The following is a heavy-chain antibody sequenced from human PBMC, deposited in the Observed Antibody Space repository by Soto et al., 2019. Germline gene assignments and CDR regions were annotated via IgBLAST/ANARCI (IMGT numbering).Heavy chain of an antibody. CDR1: GYTFTSYY. V-gene: IGHV1-46*01. J-gene: IGHJ6*02. CDR3: ARDVGQQLVGEEVYYYYYYGMDV. CDR2: INPSGGST. D-gene: IGHD6-6*01. Sequence: GASVKVSCKASGYTFTSYYMHWVRQAPGQGLEWMGIINPSGGSTSYAQKFQGRVTMTRDTSTSTVYMELSSLRSEDTAVYYCARDVGQQLVGEEVYYYYYYGMDVWGQGTTVTVSS.